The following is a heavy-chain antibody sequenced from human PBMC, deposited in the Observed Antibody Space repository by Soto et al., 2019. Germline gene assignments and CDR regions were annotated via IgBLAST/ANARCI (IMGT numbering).Heavy chain of an antibody. V-gene: IGHV4-61*08. J-gene: IGHJ4*02. CDR1: GGSISSGDYY. CDR2: MYYSGST. Sequence: SETLSLTCTVSGGSISSGDYYWSWIRQPPGKGLEWIGYMYYSGSTNYNPSLKSRVTISVHTSKNQFSLKLSSVTAADTAVYYCARDLGSAGIDYWGQGTLVTVSS. CDR3: ARDLGSAGIDY. D-gene: IGHD6-19*01.